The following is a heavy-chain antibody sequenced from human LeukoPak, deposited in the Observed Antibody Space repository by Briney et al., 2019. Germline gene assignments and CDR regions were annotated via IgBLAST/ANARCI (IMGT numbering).Heavy chain of an antibody. V-gene: IGHV4-34*01. CDR1: GGSFSGYY. D-gene: IGHD3-22*01. CDR3: ARTPITMIVLGAFDI. Sequence: SETLSLTCAVYGGSFSGYYWSWIRQPPGKGLEWIGEINHSGSTNYNPSLKSRVTISVGTSKNQFSLKLSSVTAADTAVYYCARTPITMIVLGAFDIWGQGTMVTVSS. J-gene: IGHJ3*02. CDR2: INHSGST.